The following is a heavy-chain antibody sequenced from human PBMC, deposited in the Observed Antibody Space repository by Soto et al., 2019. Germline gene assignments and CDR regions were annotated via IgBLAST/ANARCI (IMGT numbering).Heavy chain of an antibody. V-gene: IGHV3-30-3*01. J-gene: IGHJ2*01. CDR3: ARDGLRYCGGDCYHWYFDL. D-gene: IGHD2-21*02. CDR1: GFTFSSYA. Sequence: QVQLVESGGGVVQPRRSLRLSCAASGFTFSSYAMHWVRQAPGKGLEWVAVISYDGSNKYYADSVKGRFTISRDNSKNTLYLQMNSLRAEDTAVYYCARDGLRYCGGDCYHWYFDLWGRGTLVTVSS. CDR2: ISYDGSNK.